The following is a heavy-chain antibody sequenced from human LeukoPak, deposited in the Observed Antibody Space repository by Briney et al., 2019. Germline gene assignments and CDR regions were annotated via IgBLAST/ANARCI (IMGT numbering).Heavy chain of an antibody. CDR2: INHNGNVN. V-gene: IGHV3-7*03. CDR3: ARGGGLDV. CDR1: GFTFSSYW. D-gene: IGHD3-16*01. Sequence: PPGGSLRLSCAASGFTFSSYWMNWARQAPGKGLEWVASINHNGNVNYYVDSVKGRFTISGDNAKNSLYLQMSNLRAEDTAVYFCARGGGLDVWGQGATVTVSS. J-gene: IGHJ6*02.